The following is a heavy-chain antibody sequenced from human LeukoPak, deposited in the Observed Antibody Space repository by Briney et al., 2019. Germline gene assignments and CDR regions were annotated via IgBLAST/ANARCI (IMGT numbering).Heavy chain of an antibody. CDR2: MNPNSGNT. CDR1: GYTFTSYD. Sequence: WASVKVSCKASGYTFTSYDINWVRQATGQGLEWMGWMNPNSGNTGYAQKFQGRVTMTRNTSISTAYMELSSLRSEDTAVYYCARVYSIYGSGISSRGHFSRYYYMDVWGKGTTVTISS. J-gene: IGHJ6*03. D-gene: IGHD3-10*01. CDR3: ARVYSIYGSGISSRGHFSRYYYMDV. V-gene: IGHV1-8*01.